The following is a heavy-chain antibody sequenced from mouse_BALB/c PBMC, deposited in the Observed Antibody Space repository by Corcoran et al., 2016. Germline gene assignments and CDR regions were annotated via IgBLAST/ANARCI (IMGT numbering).Heavy chain of an antibody. J-gene: IGHJ1*01. CDR1: GFNIKDTY. CDR3: ANWDWYFDV. CDR2: IDTANGNT. V-gene: IGHV14-3*02. Sequence: EVQLQQSGAELVKPGASVKLSCTASGFNIKDTYMHWVKQRPEQDLEWIGRIDTANGNTKYDPKFQGKATITADTSSNTAYLQLSSLTSEDTAVYYCANWDWYFDVWGAGTTVTVSS. D-gene: IGHD4-1*01.